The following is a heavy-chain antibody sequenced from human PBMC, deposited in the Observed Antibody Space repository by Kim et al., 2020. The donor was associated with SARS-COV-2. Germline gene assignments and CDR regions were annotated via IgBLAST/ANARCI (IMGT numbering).Heavy chain of an antibody. CDR3: AGGTVTDYYYYGMDV. Sequence: ASVKVSCKASGYTFTSYAMHWVRQAPGQRLEWMGWINAGNGNTKYSQKFQGRVTITRDTSASTAYMELSSLRSEDTAVYYCAGGTVTDYYYYGMDVWGQGPTVTVSS. CDR2: INAGNGNT. V-gene: IGHV1-3*01. D-gene: IGHD4-17*01. J-gene: IGHJ6*02. CDR1: GYTFTSYA.